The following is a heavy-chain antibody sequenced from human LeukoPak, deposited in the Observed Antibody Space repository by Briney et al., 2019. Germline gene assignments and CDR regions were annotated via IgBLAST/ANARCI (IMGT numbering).Heavy chain of an antibody. CDR2: IYPGDCDT. CDR1: GYIFTSYW. J-gene: IGHJ4*02. CDR3: ARRSSGVTYYYGSGGTYYFDH. D-gene: IGHD3-10*01. Sequence: GESLQISCKGSGYIFTSYWIVWVRQMPRKGGEGMGIIYPGDCDTRYSPSFQGRITISADKSISTAYLQWSSLKASDTAMYYCARRSSGVTYYYGSGGTYYFDHWGQGTLVTVSS. V-gene: IGHV5-51*01.